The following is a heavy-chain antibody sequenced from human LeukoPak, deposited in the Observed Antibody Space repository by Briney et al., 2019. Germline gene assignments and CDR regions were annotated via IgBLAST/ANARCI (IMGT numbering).Heavy chain of an antibody. J-gene: IGHJ6*02. CDR1: GFTFSSYT. CDR3: ARDYGPHYYYYYGMDV. V-gene: IGHV3-30*04. D-gene: IGHD3-16*01. CDR2: ISYDGSNN. Sequence: PGRSLRLSCVASGFTFSSYTIHWVRQAPGKGLEWVAVISYDGSNNYYSDSVKGRFTISRDNSKSTLYLQMNSLRADDTAVYYCARDYGPHYYYYYGMDVWGQGTTVTVSS.